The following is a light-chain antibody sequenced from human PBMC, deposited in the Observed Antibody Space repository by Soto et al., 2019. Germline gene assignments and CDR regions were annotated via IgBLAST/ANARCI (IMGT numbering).Light chain of an antibody. CDR3: QQYNSYSWT. Sequence: DIQMTQSPSTLSASVGDRVTITCRASQSISSWLAWYQQKPGKAPKLLIYKASSLESGVPSRFSGSGSETEFTLTISSLQPDDFGTYYCQQYNSYSWTFGQGTKVEIK. V-gene: IGKV1-5*03. CDR2: KAS. CDR1: QSISSW. J-gene: IGKJ1*01.